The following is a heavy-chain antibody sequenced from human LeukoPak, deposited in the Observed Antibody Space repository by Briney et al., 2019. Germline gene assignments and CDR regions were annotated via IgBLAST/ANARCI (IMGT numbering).Heavy chain of an antibody. J-gene: IGHJ4*02. V-gene: IGHV3-74*01. CDR1: GFNFNNYW. D-gene: IGHD6-13*01. CDR2: INSDGSSR. Sequence: GGSLRLSCAASGFNFNNYWMDWVRHAPGKGLVWVSRINSDGSSRNYADSVKGRFTISRDNAKNTLYLQMNSLRAEDTAVYYCASASSHRIAAGGDYWGQGTLVTVSS. CDR3: ASASSHRIAAGGDY.